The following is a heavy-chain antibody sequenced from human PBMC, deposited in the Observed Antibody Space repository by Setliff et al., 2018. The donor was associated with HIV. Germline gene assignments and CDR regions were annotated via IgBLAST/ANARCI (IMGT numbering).Heavy chain of an antibody. CDR2: IIPILGIA. J-gene: IGHJ6*02. V-gene: IGHV1-69*10. CDR1: GGAFSSYA. CDR3: ATFDSGSYASGYYYGMDV. Sequence: GPPVKVSCKASGGAFSSYAISWVRQAPGQGLEWMGGIIPILGIANYAQKFQDRVTITADESTSTAYMELSSLRSEDTAVYYCATFDSGSYASGYYYGMDVWGQGTTVTVSS. D-gene: IGHD1-26*01.